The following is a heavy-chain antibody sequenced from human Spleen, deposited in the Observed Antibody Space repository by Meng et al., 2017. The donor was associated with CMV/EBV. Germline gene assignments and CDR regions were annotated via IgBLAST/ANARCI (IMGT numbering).Heavy chain of an antibody. V-gene: IGHV1-18*01. J-gene: IGHJ4*02. D-gene: IGHD2-2*01. CDR1: GYTFTSYG. Sequence: ASVKVSCKASGYTFTSYGISWVRQAPGQGLEWMGWISAYNGNTNYAQKLQGRVTMTTDTSTSTAYMELRSLRSDDTAVYYCARDLIGGAVVVPAASAVPGYWGQGTLVTVSS. CDR3: ARDLIGGAVVVPAASAVPGY. CDR2: ISAYNGNT.